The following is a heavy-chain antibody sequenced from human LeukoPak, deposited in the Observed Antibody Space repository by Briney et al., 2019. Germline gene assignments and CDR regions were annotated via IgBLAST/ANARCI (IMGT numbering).Heavy chain of an antibody. CDR3: ARLSTNSRVGGYDPQWYFDL. D-gene: IGHD5-12*01. Sequence: EASVNVSCKASGYTFINYGFSWVRQAPGQGLEWMGWISGYNGNTNYLQRFQGRVTMTTDTSTNTVYMELRSLRSDDTAVYYCARLSTNSRVGGYDPQWYFDLWGRGTLVTVSS. CDR1: GYTFINYG. CDR2: ISGYNGNT. V-gene: IGHV1-18*04. J-gene: IGHJ2*01.